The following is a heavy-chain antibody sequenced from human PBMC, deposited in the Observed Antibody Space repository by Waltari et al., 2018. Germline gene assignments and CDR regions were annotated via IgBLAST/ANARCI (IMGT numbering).Heavy chain of an antibody. J-gene: IGHJ4*02. CDR3: ARGIGLESYFDY. D-gene: IGHD1-1*01. V-gene: IGHV3-21*01. CDR2: ISSSRSYI. Sequence: EVQLVESGGGLVKPGGSLRLSCAASGFTFSSYSMNWVRQAPGKGLEWVSSISSSRSYIYYADSVKGRFTISRDNAKNSLYLQMNSLRAEDTAVYYCARGIGLESYFDYWGQGTLVTVSS. CDR1: GFTFSSYS.